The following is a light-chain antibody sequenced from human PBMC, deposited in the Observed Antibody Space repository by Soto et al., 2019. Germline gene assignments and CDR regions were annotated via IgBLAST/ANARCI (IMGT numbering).Light chain of an antibody. CDR3: QQTYSSPQT. Sequence: GGRVTITCRASQRIISYLYWYQQKPGKAPKLLIYSASSLQSGVPSRFSGSGSGTDFTLTINDLQPEDFATYYCQQTYSSPQTFGQGTKV. J-gene: IGKJ1*01. CDR2: SAS. V-gene: IGKV1-39*01. CDR1: QRIISY.